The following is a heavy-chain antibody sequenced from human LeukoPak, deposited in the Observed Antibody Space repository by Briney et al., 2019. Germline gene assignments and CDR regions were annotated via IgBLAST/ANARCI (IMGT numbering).Heavy chain of an antibody. V-gene: IGHV4-59*12. CDR2: ISYSGST. J-gene: IGHJ4*02. D-gene: IGHD3-22*01. CDR3: ASVDYDSSGYYFDY. CDR1: GGSISSAY. Sequence: SETLSLTCTVSGGSISSAYWSWIRQPPGKGLEWIGYISYSGSTNYNPSLKSRVTISVDTSKNQFSLKLSSVTAADTAVYYCASVDYDSSGYYFDYWGQGTLVTVSS.